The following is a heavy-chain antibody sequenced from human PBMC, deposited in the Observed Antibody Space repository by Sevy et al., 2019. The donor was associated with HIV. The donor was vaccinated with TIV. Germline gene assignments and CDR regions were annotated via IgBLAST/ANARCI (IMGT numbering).Heavy chain of an antibody. CDR1: GDSFSSYF. D-gene: IGHD7-27*01. CDR3: ARSNWVTATNGFSKSYYFDY. V-gene: IGHV4-4*07. Sequence: SETLSLTCTGSGDSFSSYFWAWIQQPAGKGLEGIGRINTSGSTNYNPSLKSRVTMSVDTSKSQFSLKVTSLTAADTAIYFCARSNWVTATNGFSKSYYFDYWGQGSLVTVSS. CDR2: INTSGST. J-gene: IGHJ4*02.